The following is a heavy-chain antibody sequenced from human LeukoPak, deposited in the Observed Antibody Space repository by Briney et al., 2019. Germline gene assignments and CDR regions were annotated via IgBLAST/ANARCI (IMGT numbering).Heavy chain of an antibody. D-gene: IGHD6-19*01. Sequence: ASVNVSCKASGYTFTGYYMHWVRQAPGQGLEWMGWINPNSGGTNYAQKFQGRVTMTRDTSISTAYMELSRLRSDDTAVYYCASSSSGWYTFDIWGQGTMVTVSP. J-gene: IGHJ3*02. V-gene: IGHV1-2*02. CDR1: GYTFTGYY. CDR3: ASSSSGWYTFDI. CDR2: INPNSGGT.